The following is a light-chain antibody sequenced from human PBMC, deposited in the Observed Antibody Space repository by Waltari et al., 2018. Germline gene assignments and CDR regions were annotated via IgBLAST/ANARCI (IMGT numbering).Light chain of an antibody. Sequence: DIQLTQSPSSLSAAVGDRVTITYQATQDITTSLSWFRQKPGKAPQLLIYDASSLQAGVPSRFSGTGSGTAFSFTITSLQPEDSATYYCQHYHSLPYTFGRGTKLQIK. J-gene: IGKJ2*01. CDR3: QHYHSLPYT. CDR2: DAS. CDR1: QDITTS. V-gene: IGKV1-33*01.